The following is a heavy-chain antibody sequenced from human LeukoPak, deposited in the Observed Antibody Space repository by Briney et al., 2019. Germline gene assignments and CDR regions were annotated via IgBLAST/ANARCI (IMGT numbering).Heavy chain of an antibody. CDR2: ISYDGSNK. J-gene: IGHJ4*02. CDR1: GFTFSSYG. Sequence: GGSLRLSCAASGFTFSSYGMHWVRQAPGKGLEWVAVISYDGSNKYYADSVKGRFTISRDNSKNTLYLQMNSLRGEDTAVYYCAKTYSSGWYKYFDYWGQGTLVTVSS. V-gene: IGHV3-30*18. CDR3: AKTYSSGWYKYFDY. D-gene: IGHD6-19*01.